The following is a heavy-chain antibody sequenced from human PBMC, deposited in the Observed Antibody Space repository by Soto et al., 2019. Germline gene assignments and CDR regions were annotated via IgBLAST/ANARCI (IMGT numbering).Heavy chain of an antibody. CDR3: ARGKYNWNKGYYGMDV. V-gene: IGHV1-18*01. Sequence: QVQLVQSGAEVKKPGASVKVSCKASGYTFTSYGISWVRQAPGQGLEWMGWISAYNGNTNYAQKLQGRVTMTTDTATRTAYMELRSLRSDDTAVYYCARGKYNWNKGYYGMDVWGQGTTVTVSS. CDR1: GYTFTSYG. CDR2: ISAYNGNT. J-gene: IGHJ6*02. D-gene: IGHD1-20*01.